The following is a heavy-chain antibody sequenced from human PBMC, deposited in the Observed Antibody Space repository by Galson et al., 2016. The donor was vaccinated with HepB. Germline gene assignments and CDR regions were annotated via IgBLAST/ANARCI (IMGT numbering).Heavy chain of an antibody. Sequence: SLRLSCAASGFTFTTYWMSWVRQAPEKGLEWVANIKEDGSEKYYVDSVKGRFTISRDNAEKSLFLQMNGLRAEDSAVYYCARGCRQHELYSWFDPWGQGTLVTVSS. CDR1: GFTFTTYW. CDR3: ARGCRQHELYSWFDP. CDR2: IKEDGSEK. D-gene: IGHD1-7*01. V-gene: IGHV3-7*03. J-gene: IGHJ5*02.